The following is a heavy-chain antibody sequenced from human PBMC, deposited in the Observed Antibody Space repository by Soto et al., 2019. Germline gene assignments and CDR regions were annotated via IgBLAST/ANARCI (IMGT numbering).Heavy chain of an antibody. V-gene: IGHV4-30-4*01. CDR2: IYYSGST. CDR1: GGSISSGDYY. Sequence: QVQLQESGPGLVKPSQTLSLTCTVSGGSISSGDYYWSWIRQPPGKGLEGIGYIYYSGSTYYNPSLKSRVTISVDTSKNQFSLKLSSVTAADTAVYYCARSYYDSSGYYWGGYFDYWGQGTLVTVSS. D-gene: IGHD3-22*01. CDR3: ARSYYDSSGYYWGGYFDY. J-gene: IGHJ4*02.